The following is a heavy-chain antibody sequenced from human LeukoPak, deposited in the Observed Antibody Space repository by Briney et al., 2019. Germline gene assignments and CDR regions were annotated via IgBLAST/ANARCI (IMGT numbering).Heavy chain of an antibody. CDR2: IWYDGSNK. D-gene: IGHD2-21*02. V-gene: IGHV3-33*06. Sequence: GGSLRLSCAASGFTFSSYGMHWVRQAPGKGLEWEAVIWYDGSNKYYADSVKGRFTISRDNSKNTLYLQMNSLRAEDTAVYYCAKDAHIVVVTALDYWGQGTLVTVSS. CDR3: AKDAHIVVVTALDY. J-gene: IGHJ4*02. CDR1: GFTFSSYG.